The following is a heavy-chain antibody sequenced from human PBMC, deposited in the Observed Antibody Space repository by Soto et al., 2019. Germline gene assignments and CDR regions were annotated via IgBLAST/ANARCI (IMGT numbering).Heavy chain of an antibody. Sequence: TGGSLRLSCVGSGFTLNNYGVHWVRQAPGKGLEWVALMWYDGLRQTYLDSVRGRFTVSRDSSTNTIYLQMNSLRVEDTGNYFCVKESTPPFFDSWGQGTPVT. CDR2: MWYDGLRQ. J-gene: IGHJ4*02. D-gene: IGHD2-15*01. CDR3: VKESTPPFFDS. V-gene: IGHV3-33*03. CDR1: GFTLNNYG.